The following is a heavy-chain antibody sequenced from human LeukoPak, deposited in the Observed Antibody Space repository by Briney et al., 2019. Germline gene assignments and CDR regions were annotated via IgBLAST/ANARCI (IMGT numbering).Heavy chain of an antibody. Sequence: GGSLRLSCAASGFTFSSYGMHWVRQAPGKGLEWVAFIRYDGSNKYYADSVKGRFTISRDNSKNTLYLQMNSLRAEDTAVYYCAKLLTGPDYHDAFGIWGQGTMVTVSS. CDR2: IRYDGSNK. D-gene: IGHD4-11*01. CDR1: GFTFSSYG. CDR3: AKLLTGPDYHDAFGI. J-gene: IGHJ3*02. V-gene: IGHV3-30*02.